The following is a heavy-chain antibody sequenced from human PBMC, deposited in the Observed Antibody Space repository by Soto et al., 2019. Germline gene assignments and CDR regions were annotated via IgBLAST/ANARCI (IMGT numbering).Heavy chain of an antibody. CDR3: ARGYDSSDY. CDR1: GGTFSSYT. J-gene: IGHJ4*02. CDR2: IIPSLGIA. V-gene: IGHV1-69*02. D-gene: IGHD3-22*01. Sequence: QVQLLQSGAEVKKPGSSVKVSCKASGGTFSSYTISWVRQAPGQGLEWMGRIIPSLGIANYAQKFQGRVTITADKSTSTAYSELSSLKSKDTAVCYYARGYDSSDYWGQGTLVTVSS.